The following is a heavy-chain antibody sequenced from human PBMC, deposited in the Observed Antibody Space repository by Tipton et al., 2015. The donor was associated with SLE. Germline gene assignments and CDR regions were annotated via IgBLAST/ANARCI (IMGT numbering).Heavy chain of an antibody. CDR2: IYYSGST. J-gene: IGHJ6*02. V-gene: IGHV4-39*07. CDR1: GGSISSSSYY. CDR3: MVQGDPYSYYGMDV. Sequence: LRLSCTVSGGSISSSSYYWGWIRQPPGKGLEWIGSIYYSGSTYYNPSLKSRVTISVDTSKNQFSLKLSSVTAADTAVYYCMVQGDPYSYYGMDVWGQGTTVTVSS. D-gene: IGHD3-10*01.